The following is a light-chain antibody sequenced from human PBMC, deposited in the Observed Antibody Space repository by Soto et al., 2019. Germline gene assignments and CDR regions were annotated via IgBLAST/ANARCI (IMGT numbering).Light chain of an antibody. CDR2: EVS. J-gene: IGLJ3*02. CDR1: SSDVGGYNY. V-gene: IGLV2-14*01. CDR3: SSYTSSSTWV. Sequence: QSALTQPASVSGSPGQSITISCTGTSSDVGGYNYVSWYQQQPGKAPKLMIYEVSNRPSGVSNRFSGSKSGNTASLTISGLRAEDEADYYCSSYTSSSTWVFGGGTKVTVL.